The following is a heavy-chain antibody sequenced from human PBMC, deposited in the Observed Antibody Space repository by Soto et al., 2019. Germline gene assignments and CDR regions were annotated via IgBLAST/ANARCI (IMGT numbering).Heavy chain of an antibody. CDR1: GFTFSSYS. CDR2: ISSSSSTI. CDR3: ARGTPMGPYYYYYYMDV. J-gene: IGHJ6*03. D-gene: IGHD3-10*01. Sequence: GGSLRLSCAASGFTFSSYSMNWVRQAPGKGLEWVSYISSSSSTIYYADSVKGRFTISRDNAKNSLYLQMNSLRAEDTAVYYCARGTPMGPYYYYYYMDVWGKGTTVTVSS. V-gene: IGHV3-48*01.